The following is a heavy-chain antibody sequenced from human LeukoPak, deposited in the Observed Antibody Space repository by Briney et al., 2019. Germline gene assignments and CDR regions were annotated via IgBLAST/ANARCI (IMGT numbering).Heavy chain of an antibody. CDR3: ATSLTCSSALWSFDN. CDR2: INHCGST. D-gene: IGHD6-6*01. V-gene: IGHV4-34*01. Sequence: PSETLSLTCAVYGGSFSGYYWSWIRQLPGKGLEWIGEINHCGSTNYNPSLKSRVTISVDMSKNQYSLKLSSVTAPDTAVYYCATSLTCSSALWSFDNWGQETVGTASS. CDR1: GGSFSGYY. J-gene: IGHJ4*01.